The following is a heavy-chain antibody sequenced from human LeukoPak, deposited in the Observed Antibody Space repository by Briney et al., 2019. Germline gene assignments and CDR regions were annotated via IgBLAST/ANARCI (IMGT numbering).Heavy chain of an antibody. CDR2: SSVDNGNT. CDR1: GYTFTMYG. D-gene: IGHD2-15*01. V-gene: IGHV1-18*01. J-gene: IGHJ4*02. Sequence: ASVRVSFVASGYTFTMYGIRWVRQAPGEGGGRGGWSSVDNGNTKYTQKLQGSLTMTTDTSTSTAYMQLRSLRSDDTAVYYCARDPGSDPFDYWGQGTLVTVSS. CDR3: ARDPGSDPFDY.